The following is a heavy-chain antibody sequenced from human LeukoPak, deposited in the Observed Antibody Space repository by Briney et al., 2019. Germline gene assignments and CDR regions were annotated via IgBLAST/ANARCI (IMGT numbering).Heavy chain of an antibody. CDR1: GYTFTGYY. Sequence: GASVKVSCKASGYTFTGYYMHWVRQAPGQGLEWMGWINPNSGGTNYAQKFQGRVTMTRDTSISTAYMELSRLRSDDTAVYYCARNPFSQDTAMVRDYWGQGTLVTVSS. D-gene: IGHD5-18*01. CDR3: ARNPFSQDTAMVRDY. V-gene: IGHV1-2*02. CDR2: INPNSGGT. J-gene: IGHJ4*02.